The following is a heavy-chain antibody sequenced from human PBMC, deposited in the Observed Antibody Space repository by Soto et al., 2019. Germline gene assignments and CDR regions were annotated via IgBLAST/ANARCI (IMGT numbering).Heavy chain of an antibody. CDR1: GFTFSACA. CDR3: AKVKTGVAATGTLHLPDY. D-gene: IGHD6-13*01. CDR2: ISDDGKKE. V-gene: IGHV3-30*18. Sequence: PGGSLRLSCAAAGFTFSACAMHLVRQGPGKGLEWVAVISDDGKKEYYADSVKGRFTVSRDNSKNKVYMQMNSLRHEDTAMYYCAKVKTGVAATGTLHLPDYWGQGTLVTVSS. J-gene: IGHJ4*02.